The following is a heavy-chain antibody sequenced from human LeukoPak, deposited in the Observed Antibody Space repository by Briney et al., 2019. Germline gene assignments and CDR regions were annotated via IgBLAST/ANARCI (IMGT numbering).Heavy chain of an antibody. Sequence: GGSLRLSCAASGFTFSSYGMNWVRQAPGKGLEWVSSISSSSSYIYYADSVKGRFTISRDNAKNSLYLQMNSLRAEDTAVYYCATGGPEYAFDIWGQGTMVTVSS. J-gene: IGHJ3*02. CDR1: GFTFSSYG. CDR3: ATGGPEYAFDI. V-gene: IGHV3-21*01. CDR2: ISSSSSYI. D-gene: IGHD3-10*01.